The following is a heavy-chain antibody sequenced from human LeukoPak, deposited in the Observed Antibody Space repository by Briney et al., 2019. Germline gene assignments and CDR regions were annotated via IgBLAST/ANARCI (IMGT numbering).Heavy chain of an antibody. J-gene: IGHJ4*02. Sequence: GGSLRLSCAASGFTFSSYGMHWVRQAPGKGLEWVAVISYDGSNKYYADSVKGRFTISRDNSKNTLYLQMYSLRAEDTAVYYCAKDRWPYSSGGYYFDYWGQGTLVTVSS. D-gene: IGHD6-19*01. CDR3: AKDRWPYSSGGYYFDY. CDR2: ISYDGSNK. V-gene: IGHV3-30*18. CDR1: GFTFSSYG.